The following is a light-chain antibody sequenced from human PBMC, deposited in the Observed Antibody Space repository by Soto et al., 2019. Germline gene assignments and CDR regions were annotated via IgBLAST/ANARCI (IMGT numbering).Light chain of an antibody. J-gene: IGKJ2*01. Sequence: EVVLTQSPATLSLSPGEGATLSCRASQSIDTFLVWYQQKPGQAPRLLIFDASNRATGVPARFAGSGSGTAFALNIRSLEPEDFAVYYCQQRGTWPRTFGRGTRLEIK. CDR3: QQRGTWPRT. V-gene: IGKV3-11*01. CDR1: QSIDTF. CDR2: DAS.